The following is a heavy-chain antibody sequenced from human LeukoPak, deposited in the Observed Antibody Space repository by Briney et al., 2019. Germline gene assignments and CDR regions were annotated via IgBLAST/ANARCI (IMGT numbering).Heavy chain of an antibody. CDR2: IYSGGST. D-gene: IGHD5-18*01. CDR1: GFTVSSNY. V-gene: IGHV3-53*04. CDR3: ARGPSGYPYYYGMDV. Sequence: GGSLRLSRAASGFTVSSNYMSWVRQAPGKGLEWVSVIYSGGSTYYADSVKGRFTISRHNSKNTLYLQMNSLRAEDTAVYYCARGPSGYPYYYGMDVWGQGTTVTVSS. J-gene: IGHJ6*02.